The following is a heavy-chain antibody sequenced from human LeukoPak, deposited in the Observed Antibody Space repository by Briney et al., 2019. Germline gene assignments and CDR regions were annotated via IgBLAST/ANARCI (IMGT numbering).Heavy chain of an antibody. J-gene: IGHJ4*02. V-gene: IGHV3-23*01. D-gene: IGHD3-3*01. CDR2: ISGSGGST. CDR3: ARTDDFWSGYSDY. Sequence: GGSLRLSCAASGFTFTSYAMGWVRQAPGKGLEWVAGISGSGGSTYYADSVKGRFTISRDTAKKSLYLQMDSLRVEDTGVYFCARTDDFWSGYSDYWGQGILVTVSS. CDR1: GFTFTSYA.